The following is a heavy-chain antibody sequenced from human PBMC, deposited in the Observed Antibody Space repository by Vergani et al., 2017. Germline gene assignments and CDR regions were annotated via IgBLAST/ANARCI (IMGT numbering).Heavy chain of an antibody. CDR3: AKDFYYGSGSRKTRADDAFDI. Sequence: EVQLLESGGGLVQPGGSLRLSCAASGFTFSSYAMSWVRQAPGKGLEWVSAISGSGGSTYYADSVKGRFTISRDNSKNTLYLQMNSLRAEDTAVYYCAKDFYYGSGSRKTRADDAFDIWGQGTMVTVSS. V-gene: IGHV3-23*01. J-gene: IGHJ3*02. CDR2: ISGSGGST. D-gene: IGHD3-10*01. CDR1: GFTFSSYA.